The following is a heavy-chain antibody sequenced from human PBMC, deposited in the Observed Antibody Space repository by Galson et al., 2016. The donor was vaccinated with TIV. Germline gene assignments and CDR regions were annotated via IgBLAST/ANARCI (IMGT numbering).Heavy chain of an antibody. CDR2: ISGSGDST. Sequence: SLRLSCAASGFTFSSHAMNWVRQAPGKGLEWVSVISGSGDSTKYADSVKGRFTIPRDSSKNTLYLQMNSLRAEHTAVYYCAKDSSSFIVGYFDYWGQGTLVTVSS. J-gene: IGHJ4*02. CDR1: GFTFSSHA. V-gene: IGHV3-23*01. D-gene: IGHD3-16*02. CDR3: AKDSSSFIVGYFDY.